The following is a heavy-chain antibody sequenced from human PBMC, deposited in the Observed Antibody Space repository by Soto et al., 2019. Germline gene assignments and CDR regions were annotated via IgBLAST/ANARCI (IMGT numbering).Heavy chain of an antibody. CDR3: APRKFGSFNIAAFDI. J-gene: IGHJ3*02. CDR2: ISKSSVDT. V-gene: IGHV3-48*03. Sequence: EVQLVESGGGLVQPGGSLRLSCTASGFSFSTSALNCVRQAPAKVLEWISYISKSSVDTHYADSVTGRFTLSRDNAKNSLFLQRNSLRAEDTSLYYCAPRKFGSFNIAAFDIWGQVTMVSVAS. D-gene: IGHD3-16*01. CDR1: GFSFSTSA.